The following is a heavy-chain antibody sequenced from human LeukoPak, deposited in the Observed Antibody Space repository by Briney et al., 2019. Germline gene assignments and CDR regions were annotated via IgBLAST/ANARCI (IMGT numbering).Heavy chain of an antibody. V-gene: IGHV3-74*01. CDR1: GFTFSSYW. CDR2: INSDGSST. CDR3: ARDGRPYGSGSYYYY. D-gene: IGHD3-10*01. Sequence: GGSLRLSCAASGFTFSSYWMHWVRQAPGKGLVWVSRINSDGSSTSYADSVKGRFTISRDNAKNTLYLQMNSLRAEDTAVYYCARDGRPYGSGSYYYYWGQGTLVTVSS. J-gene: IGHJ4*02.